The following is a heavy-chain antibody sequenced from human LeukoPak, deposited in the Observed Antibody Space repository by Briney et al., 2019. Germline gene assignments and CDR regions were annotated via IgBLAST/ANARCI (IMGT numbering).Heavy chain of an antibody. CDR2: IIPILGIA. D-gene: IGHD3-16*02. V-gene: IGHV1-69*04. CDR3: AAGSHRRTPLTFDY. CDR1: GGTFSSYA. J-gene: IGHJ4*02. Sequence: SVKVSCKASGGTFSSYAISWVRQAPGQGLEWMGRIIPILGIANYAQKFQGRVTITADKSTSTAYMKLSSLRSEDTAVYYCAAGSHRRTPLTFDYWGQGTLVTVSS.